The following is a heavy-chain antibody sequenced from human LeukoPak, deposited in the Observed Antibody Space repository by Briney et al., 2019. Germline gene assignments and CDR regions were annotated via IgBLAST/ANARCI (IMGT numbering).Heavy chain of an antibody. CDR2: ISSSSSYI. D-gene: IGHD4-17*01. J-gene: IGHJ4*02. CDR1: GFTFSSYS. CDR3: ARGKIGYYYGDYDGY. V-gene: IGHV3-21*01. Sequence: GGSLRLSCAASGFTFSSYSINWVRQAPGKGLEWVSSISSSSSYIYYADSVKGRFTISRDNAKNSLYLQMNSLRDEDTAVYYCARGKIGYYYGDYDGYWGQGTLVTVSS.